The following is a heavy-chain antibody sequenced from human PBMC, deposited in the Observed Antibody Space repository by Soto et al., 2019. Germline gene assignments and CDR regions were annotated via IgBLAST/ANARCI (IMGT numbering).Heavy chain of an antibody. V-gene: IGHV1-18*01. J-gene: IGHJ6*02. D-gene: IGHD6-19*01. CDR2: ISGYNGNT. CDR3: SRFIMVGGWFDPNYYHGMDV. CDR1: GYTFSNYG. Sequence: QVPLVQSGAEVKKPGASVTVSCKTSGYTFSNYGINWVRQAPGQGLEWMGWISGYNGNTNYAQTVQGRVTMTTDTSRGTVYMELRSLKSDDTAIYYCSRFIMVGGWFDPNYYHGMDVWGQGTTVTVSS.